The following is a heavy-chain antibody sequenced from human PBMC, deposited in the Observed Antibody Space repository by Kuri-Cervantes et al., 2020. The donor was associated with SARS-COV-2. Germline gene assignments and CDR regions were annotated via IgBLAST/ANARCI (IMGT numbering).Heavy chain of an antibody. V-gene: IGHV3-30-3*01. CDR3: ARSLYGGTSWYYGMDV. J-gene: IGHJ6*02. Sequence: GGSLRLSCAASGFTFSSYAMHWVRQAPGKGLEWMAVISYDGSNKYYADSVKGRFTISRDNSKNTLYLQMNSLRAEDTAVYYCARSLYGGTSWYYGMDVWGQGTTVTVSS. D-gene: IGHD4-23*01. CDR2: ISYDGSNK. CDR1: GFTFSSYA.